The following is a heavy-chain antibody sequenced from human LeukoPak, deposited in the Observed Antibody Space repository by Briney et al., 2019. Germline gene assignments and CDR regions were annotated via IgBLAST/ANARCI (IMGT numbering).Heavy chain of an antibody. CDR1: GFTVISYA. CDR3: AKHRGSSFILSVDS. J-gene: IGHJ4*02. CDR2: ISYDGTNK. Sequence: GSSLTLSCSAPGFTVISYAIHSGRQAPGKGLEWVSVISYDGTNKYYAASVKGRFPISRDNSANTLYLQMNSLRAEDTALYYCAKHRGSSFILSVDSCGEGTLVTVSS. D-gene: IGHD6-6*01. V-gene: IGHV3-30*04.